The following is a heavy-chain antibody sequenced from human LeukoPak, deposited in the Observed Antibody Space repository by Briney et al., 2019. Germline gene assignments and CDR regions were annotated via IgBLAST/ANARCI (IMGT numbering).Heavy chain of an antibody. J-gene: IGHJ4*02. D-gene: IGHD1-1*01. CDR2: ISTYNGYT. CDR3: ARADNGAREGFDY. V-gene: IGHV1-18*01. Sequence: ASVKVSCKASGYTITYRYSITWVRQAPGQGLEWMGYISTYNGYTNYAQTFQGRVSMTTDTSTNTAYMELRSLTSDDTAVYYCARADNGAREGFDYWGQGTLVTVSS. CDR1: GYTITYRYS.